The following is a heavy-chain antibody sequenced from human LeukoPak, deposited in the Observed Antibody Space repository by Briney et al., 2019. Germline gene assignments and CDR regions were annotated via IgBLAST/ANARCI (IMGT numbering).Heavy chain of an antibody. CDR2: FDPEDGET. V-gene: IGHV1-24*01. Sequence: GASVKGSCKVSGYTLTELSMHWVRQAPGKWLEGRGGFDPEDGETIYAQKFQVRVTMTEDTSKDTAYMELSSLRSEDPAVYYCATVPYYYGSGSYSWGQGTLVTVSP. D-gene: IGHD3-10*01. CDR3: ATVPYYYGSGSYS. J-gene: IGHJ4*02. CDR1: GYTLTELS.